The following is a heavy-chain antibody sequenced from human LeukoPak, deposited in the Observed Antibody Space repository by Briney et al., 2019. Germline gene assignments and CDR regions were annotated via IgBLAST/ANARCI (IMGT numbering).Heavy chain of an antibody. V-gene: IGHV1-2*02. CDR2: INPNSGGT. D-gene: IGHD3-10*01. CDR3: ARSAFGSGVYFDY. CDR1: GYTFTGYY. Sequence: ASVKVSCKASGYTFTGYYMHWVRQAPGQGLEWMGWINPNSGGTNYAQKFQGRVTMTRVTSLSTAYLELSSLRSEDTAVYYCARSAFGSGVYFDYWGQGTLVTVSS. J-gene: IGHJ4*02.